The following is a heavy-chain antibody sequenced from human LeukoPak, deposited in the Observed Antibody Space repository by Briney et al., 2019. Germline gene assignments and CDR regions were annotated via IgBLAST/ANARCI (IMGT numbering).Heavy chain of an antibody. CDR2: ISDSGVNT. D-gene: IGHD1-26*01. Sequence: PGGSLRLSCVASGFTFSHYAMSWVRQAPGKGLDWVSTISDSGVNTHYADSVKGRFTISRDNSRDTLFLQMNSLRVEDSAVYYCAKDVGPILFDDWSQGTLVTVSS. CDR3: AKDVGPILFDD. J-gene: IGHJ4*02. V-gene: IGHV3-23*01. CDR1: GFTFSHYA.